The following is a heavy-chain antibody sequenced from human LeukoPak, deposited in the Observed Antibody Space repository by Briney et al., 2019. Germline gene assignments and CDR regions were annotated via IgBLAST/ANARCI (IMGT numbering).Heavy chain of an antibody. V-gene: IGHV3-11*04. J-gene: IGHJ6*03. Sequence: GGSLRLSCAASGFTFSDYYMSWIRQAPGKGLEWVSYISSSGSTIYYADSVKGRFTISRDNAKNSLYLQVNSLRAEDTAVYYCARENFDYYYYYMDVWGKGTTVTVSS. CDR2: ISSSGSTI. CDR3: ARENFDYYYYYMDV. D-gene: IGHD2/OR15-2a*01. CDR1: GFTFSDYY.